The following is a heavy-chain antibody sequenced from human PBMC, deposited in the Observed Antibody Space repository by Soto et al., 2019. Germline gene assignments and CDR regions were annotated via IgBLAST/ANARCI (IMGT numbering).Heavy chain of an antibody. Sequence: GGSLRLACAASGFTFSSYWMHCVRHAPGKGLVWVSRINSDGSSTSYADSVKGRFTISRDNAKNTLYLQMNSLRAEDTAVYYCARVGATSGQKYSSDYWGKGPLVTVSS. CDR2: INSDGSST. CDR3: ARVGATSGQKYSSDY. D-gene: IGHD1-26*01. J-gene: IGHJ4*02. V-gene: IGHV3-74*01. CDR1: GFTFSSYW.